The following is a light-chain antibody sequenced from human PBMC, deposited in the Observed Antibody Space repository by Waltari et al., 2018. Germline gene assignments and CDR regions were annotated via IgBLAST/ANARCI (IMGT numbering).Light chain of an antibody. J-gene: IGLJ2*01. Sequence: QSALAQPASVSGSPGQSITISCTGPDSDIGAYNYVPWYQQHPGIAPKLLLYDVRDRPSGVSDRFSGSKSGKTASLTISGLQPEDAADYYCSSYTRRNTVIFGGGTKLTVV. CDR2: DVR. V-gene: IGLV2-14*03. CDR3: SSYTRRNTVI. CDR1: DSDIGAYNY.